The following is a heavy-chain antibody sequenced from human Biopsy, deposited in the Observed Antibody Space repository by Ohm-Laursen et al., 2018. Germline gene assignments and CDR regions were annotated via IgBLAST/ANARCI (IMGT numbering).Heavy chain of an antibody. D-gene: IGHD6-13*01. V-gene: IGHV2-70*04. Sequence: TQTLTLTCSFSGFSLSARGMRVSWIRQAPGKALEWLARVDWDDYKDYSASLQTKLSISKDTSNDQAVLTVNNVDPADTATYYCARTPILIVSAGLVYRHRRHLQGMDVWGQGIAVTVS. J-gene: IGHJ6*02. CDR3: ARTPILIVSAGLVYRHRRHLQGMDV. CDR1: GFSLSARGMR. CDR2: VDWDDYK.